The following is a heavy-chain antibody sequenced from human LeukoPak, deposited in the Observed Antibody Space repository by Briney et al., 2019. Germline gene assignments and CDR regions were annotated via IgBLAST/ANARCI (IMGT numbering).Heavy chain of an antibody. CDR3: AREDSTGYSSLDY. D-gene: IGHD3-22*01. Sequence: ASVKVSCTASGYTFTVYSIHWVRQAPGQGLEWMGWINLKSGGTNYAQKFQARVTMTRETSISTAYMELSRLRSDDTAVYYCAREDSTGYSSLDYWGQGTLVTVSS. CDR1: GYTFTVYS. J-gene: IGHJ4*02. CDR2: INLKSGGT. V-gene: IGHV1-2*02.